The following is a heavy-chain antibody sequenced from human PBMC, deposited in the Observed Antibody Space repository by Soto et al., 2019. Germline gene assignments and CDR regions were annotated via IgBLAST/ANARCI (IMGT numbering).Heavy chain of an antibody. D-gene: IGHD2-15*01. CDR2: ISSSSSYI. CDR1: GFTFSSYS. J-gene: IGHJ6*02. CDR3: AREMVVTLNYYYYYGMDV. V-gene: IGHV3-21*01. Sequence: EVQLVESGGGLVKPGGSLRLSCAASGFTFSSYSMNWVRQAPGKGLEWVSSISSSSSYIYYADSVKGRFTISRDNAKKSLYLQMNSLRDEDTAVYYCAREMVVTLNYYYYYGMDVWGQGTTVTVSS.